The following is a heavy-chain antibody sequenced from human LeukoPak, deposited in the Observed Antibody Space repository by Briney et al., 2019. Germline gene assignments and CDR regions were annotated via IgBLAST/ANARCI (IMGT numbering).Heavy chain of an antibody. CDR3: ARDSGGNSGYFDY. Sequence: LSLTCAVYGGSFSGYYWSWIRQAPGKGLEWVSYISSSGSTIYYADSVKGRFTISRDNAKNSLYLQMNSLRAEDTAVYYCARDSGGNSGYFDYWGQGTLVTVSS. J-gene: IGHJ4*02. CDR1: GGSFSGYY. CDR2: ISSSGSTI. V-gene: IGHV3-11*01. D-gene: IGHD4-23*01.